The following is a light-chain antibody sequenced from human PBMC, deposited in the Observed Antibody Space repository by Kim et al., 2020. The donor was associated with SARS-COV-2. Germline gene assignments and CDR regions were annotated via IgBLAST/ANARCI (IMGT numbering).Light chain of an antibody. Sequence: EIVMTQSPATLSVSLGDRATLSCRASQSVSSNLAWYQQKPGQAPRLLIYGASTRATGIPARFSGSGSGTEFTLTISSLQSEDFAVYYCQQYNNWRWTFGEGGK. V-gene: IGKV3-15*01. CDR3: QQYNNWRWT. J-gene: IGKJ1*01. CDR2: GAS. CDR1: QSVSSN.